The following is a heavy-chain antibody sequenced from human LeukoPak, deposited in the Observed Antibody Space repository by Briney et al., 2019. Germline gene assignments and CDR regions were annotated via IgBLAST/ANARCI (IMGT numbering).Heavy chain of an antibody. J-gene: IGHJ4*02. CDR3: ARLLTGGNFDPFDY. V-gene: IGHV3-21*01. CDR2: INSGNSYL. CDR1: AFTFSSYS. D-gene: IGHD3-9*01. Sequence: GGSLRLSCVGSAFTFSSYSMNWVRQAPGKGLEWVSSINSGNSYLYYADSVRGRFTISRDNAKNSLYLQMSSLRGEDTAIYYCARLLTGGNFDPFDYWGQGTLVTVSS.